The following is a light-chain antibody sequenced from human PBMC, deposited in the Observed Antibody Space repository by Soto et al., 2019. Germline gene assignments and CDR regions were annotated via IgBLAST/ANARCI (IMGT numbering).Light chain of an antibody. J-gene: IGKJ3*01. V-gene: IGKV1-33*01. Sequence: DIQMTQSPSSLSASVGARVSITCQASEDIRTSLGWFQHKPGRAPKLLIYGASYLETGVPSRFRGSGSETDFTLTISSLQPEDIATYYCQHYNNLPPFTFGPGTIVDIK. CDR3: QHYNNLPPFT. CDR2: GAS. CDR1: EDIRTS.